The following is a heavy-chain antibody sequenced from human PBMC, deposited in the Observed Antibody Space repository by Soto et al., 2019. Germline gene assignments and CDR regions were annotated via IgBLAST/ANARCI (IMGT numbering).Heavy chain of an antibody. CDR1: GFTFSSYW. Sequence: GGSLRLSCAASGFTFSSYWMHWVRQAPGKGLVWVSRINSDGSTTNYADSVKGRFTISRDNAKSTLYLQMDSLRAEDTAVYYCARTGIISTYYYYMDVWGKGTTVTVSS. V-gene: IGHV3-74*01. D-gene: IGHD3-10*01. CDR2: INSDGSTT. J-gene: IGHJ6*03. CDR3: ARTGIISTYYYYMDV.